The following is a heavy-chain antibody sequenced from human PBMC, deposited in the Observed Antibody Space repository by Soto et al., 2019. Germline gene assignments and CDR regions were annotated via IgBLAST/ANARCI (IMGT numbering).Heavy chain of an antibody. CDR1: GGSISSYY. Sequence: PSETLSLTCTVSGGSISSYYWSWIRQPPGKGLEWIGYIYYSGSPNYSPSLESRVTISVDTSKNQFSLKLSSVTAADTAIYYCAGGRDDYNGWYFDLWGRGTLVTVSS. CDR3: AGGRDDYNGWYFDL. CDR2: IYYSGSP. D-gene: IGHD4-4*01. J-gene: IGHJ2*01. V-gene: IGHV4-59*01.